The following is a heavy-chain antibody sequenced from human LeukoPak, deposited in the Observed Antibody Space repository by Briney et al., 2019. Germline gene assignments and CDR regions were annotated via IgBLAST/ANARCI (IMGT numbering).Heavy chain of an antibody. V-gene: IGHV3-30-3*01. CDR3: ARVTPIAAAGTGDY. Sequence: ESGGSLRLSCAASGFTFSSYAMHWVRRAPGKGLEWVAVISYDGSNKYYADSVKGRFTISRDNSKNTLYLQMNSLRAEDTAVYYCARVTPIAAAGTGDYWGQGTLVTVSS. D-gene: IGHD6-13*01. J-gene: IGHJ4*02. CDR2: ISYDGSNK. CDR1: GFTFSSYA.